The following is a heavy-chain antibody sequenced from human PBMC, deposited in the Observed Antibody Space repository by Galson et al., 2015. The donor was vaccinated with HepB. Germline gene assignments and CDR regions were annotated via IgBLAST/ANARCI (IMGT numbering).Heavy chain of an antibody. V-gene: IGHV6-1*01. CDR1: GDSVSSNSAA. CDR2: TYYRSQYYI. Sequence: CAISGDSVSSNSAAWNWIRQSPSRGLEWLGRTYYRSQYYIDYAPSVKSRMTINPDTSKNQFSLQLNSVTPEDTAVYYCVRDQGYCTTISCYPQNAFAIWGQGTVVTVSS. D-gene: IGHD2-2*01. J-gene: IGHJ3*02. CDR3: VRDQGYCTTISCYPQNAFAI.